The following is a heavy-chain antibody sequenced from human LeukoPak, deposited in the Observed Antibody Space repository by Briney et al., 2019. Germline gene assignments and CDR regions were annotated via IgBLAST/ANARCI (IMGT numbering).Heavy chain of an antibody. V-gene: IGHV3-23*01. CDR2: ISGNAIST. D-gene: IGHD6-6*01. CDR3: AKESSSPSPPGFDY. CDR1: GFTFTSYA. J-gene: IGHJ4*02. Sequence: PGGSLRLSCAASGFTFTSYAMNWVRQAPGKGLEWVSVISGNAISTYYADSVKGRFTISRDNSKNTLYLQMNSLRAEDTAVYYCAKESSSPSPPGFDYWGQGTLVTVSS.